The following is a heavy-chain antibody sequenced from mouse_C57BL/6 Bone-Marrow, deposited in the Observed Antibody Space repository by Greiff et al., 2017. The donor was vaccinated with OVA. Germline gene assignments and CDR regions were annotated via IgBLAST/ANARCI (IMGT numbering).Heavy chain of an antibody. CDR1: GYTFTSYG. CDR3: ASDYPYYYGSSYYYAMDY. CDR2: IYPRSGNT. V-gene: IGHV1-81*01. D-gene: IGHD1-1*01. Sequence: QVQLQQSGAELARPGASVKLSCKASGYTFTSYGISWVKQRTGQGLEWIGEIYPRSGNTYYNEKFKGKATLTADKSSSTAYMELRSLTSEDSAVYFCASDYPYYYGSSYYYAMDYWGQGTSVTVSS. J-gene: IGHJ4*01.